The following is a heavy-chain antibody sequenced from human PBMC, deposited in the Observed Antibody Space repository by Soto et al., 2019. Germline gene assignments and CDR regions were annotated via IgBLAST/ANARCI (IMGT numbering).Heavy chain of an antibody. CDR1: GFTVSSNY. D-gene: IGHD3-3*01. J-gene: IGHJ2*01. Sequence: EVQLVESGGGLIQPGGSLRLSCAASGFTVSSNYMSWVRQAPGKGLEWVSVIYSGGSTYYADSVKGRFTISRDNSKNTPYLQMNSLRAEDTAVYYCARDADPTYDFWSGYRNWYFDLWGRGTLVTVSS. CDR3: ARDADPTYDFWSGYRNWYFDL. CDR2: IYSGGST. V-gene: IGHV3-53*01.